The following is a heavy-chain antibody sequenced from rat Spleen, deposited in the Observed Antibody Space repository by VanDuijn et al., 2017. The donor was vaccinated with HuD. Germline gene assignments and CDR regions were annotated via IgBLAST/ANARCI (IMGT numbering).Heavy chain of an antibody. J-gene: IGHJ2*01. D-gene: IGHD1-12*02. CDR1: GFTYSNYV. CDR2: ISTGGGNT. Sequence: EVQLVESGGGLVQPGRSLKLSCAASGFTYSNYVMAWVRQAPTKGLEWVASISTGGGNTYYRDSVKGRFTISRDNAKNTLYLQMDSLRSEDTATYYGAKESYDGSYTYFDYWGQGVMVTVSS. V-gene: IGHV5S13*01. CDR3: AKESYDGSYTYFDY.